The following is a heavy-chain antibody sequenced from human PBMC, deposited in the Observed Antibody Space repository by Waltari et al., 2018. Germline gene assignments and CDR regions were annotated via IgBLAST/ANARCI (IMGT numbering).Heavy chain of an antibody. CDR2: IYYSGST. V-gene: IGHV4-31*01. CDR1: GGSISSGGYY. Sequence: QVQLQESGPGLVKPSQTLSLTCTVSGGSISSGGYYWSWIRQHPGTGLEWIGYIYYSGSTYYNPSLKSLVTISVDTSKNQFSLKLSSVTAADTAVYYCARVTGYSSGWYHFNNWFDPWGQGTLVTVSS. J-gene: IGHJ5*02. CDR3: ARVTGYSSGWYHFNNWFDP. D-gene: IGHD6-19*01.